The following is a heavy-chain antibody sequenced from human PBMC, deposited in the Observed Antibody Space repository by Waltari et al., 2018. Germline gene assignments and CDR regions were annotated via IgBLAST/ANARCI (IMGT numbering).Heavy chain of an antibody. CDR2: IKSKTDGGTT. J-gene: IGHJ3*02. CDR3: TTDEYYYDSSGTFDI. V-gene: IGHV3-15*01. D-gene: IGHD3-22*01. Sequence: EVQLVESGGGLVKPGGSLRLSCAASGFTFSNAWMSWVRQAPGKGLEWVGRIKSKTDGGTTDHAAPVKGIFTISRDDSKNTLYLQMNSLKTEDTAVYYCTTDEYYYDSSGTFDIWGQGTMVTVSS. CDR1: GFTFSNAW.